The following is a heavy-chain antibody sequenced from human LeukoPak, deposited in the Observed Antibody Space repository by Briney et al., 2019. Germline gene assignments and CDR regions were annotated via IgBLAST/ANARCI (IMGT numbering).Heavy chain of an antibody. D-gene: IGHD1-26*01. V-gene: IGHV3-66*01. CDR3: ARDSPRFRARSQRERGTLYYYYGMDV. J-gene: IGHJ6*02. CDR2: IYSGGST. Sequence: GGSLRLSCAASGFTVSSNYMSWVRQAPGKGLEWVSVIYSGGSTYYADSVKGRFTISRDNSKNTLYLQMNSLRAEDTAVYYCARDSPRFRARSQRERGTLYYYYGMDVWGQGTTVTVS. CDR1: GFTVSSNY.